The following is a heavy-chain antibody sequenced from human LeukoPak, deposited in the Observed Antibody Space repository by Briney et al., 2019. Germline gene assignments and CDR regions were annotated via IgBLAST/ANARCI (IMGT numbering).Heavy chain of an antibody. Sequence: GGSLRLSCAASGFTFSTYSMNWVRQAPGRGLEWVSSISLSSTYIYYADSVKGRFTISRDNAKNSLYLQMSSLRAEDTAMHYCARDMSPCSAGACYSDYWGQGTLVTVSS. CDR2: ISLSSTYI. D-gene: IGHD2-15*01. V-gene: IGHV3-21*01. CDR3: ARDMSPCSAGACYSDY. CDR1: GFTFSTYS. J-gene: IGHJ4*02.